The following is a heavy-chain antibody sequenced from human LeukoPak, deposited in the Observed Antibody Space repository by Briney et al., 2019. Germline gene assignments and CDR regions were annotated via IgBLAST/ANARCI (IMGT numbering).Heavy chain of an antibody. CDR1: GYSFTTHG. J-gene: IGHJ4*02. CDR3: ARDLTLLDRGLWYFDY. V-gene: IGHV1-18*01. CDR2: ISAYSANT. D-gene: IGHD2-21*01. Sequence: ASVKVSCKASGYSFTTHGITWVRQAPGQGLEWMGWISAYSANTNYAQKLQGRVTMTTDTSTSTAYMELRSLRSDDTAVYYCARDLTLLDRGLWYFDYWGQGTLVTVSS.